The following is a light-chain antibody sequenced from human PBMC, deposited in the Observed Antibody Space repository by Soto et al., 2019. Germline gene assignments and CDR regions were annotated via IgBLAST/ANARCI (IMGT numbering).Light chain of an antibody. CDR1: RSNIGAGYD. CDR3: QSYDSRLSGYV. CDR2: ANS. V-gene: IGLV1-40*01. J-gene: IGLJ1*01. Sequence: QSVLTQPPSVSGAPGQRVTISCTGSRSNIGAGYDVNWYQQLPGTAPKFLIYANSNRPSGVPDRFSGSKSGTSASLAITGLQTEDEADYYCQSYDSRLSGYVFGTGTKVTVL.